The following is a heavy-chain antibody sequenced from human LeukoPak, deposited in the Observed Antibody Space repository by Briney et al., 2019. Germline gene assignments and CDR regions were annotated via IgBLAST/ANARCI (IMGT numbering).Heavy chain of an antibody. J-gene: IGHJ1*01. Sequence: GASVKVSCKASGYTFTNYYMHWVRQAPGQGLEWMGIINPTSGSTSNAQKFQGRVTMTRDMSTSTVYMELSSLRSEDTAVYYCARETGMAVEKNEYFQHWGQGTLITVSS. CDR1: GYTFTNYY. D-gene: IGHD6-19*01. CDR2: INPTSGST. V-gene: IGHV1-46*01. CDR3: ARETGMAVEKNEYFQH.